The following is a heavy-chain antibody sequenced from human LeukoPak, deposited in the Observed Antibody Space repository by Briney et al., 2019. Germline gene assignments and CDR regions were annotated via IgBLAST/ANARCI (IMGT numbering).Heavy chain of an antibody. D-gene: IGHD3-22*01. CDR1: GGSISSGGYS. Sequence: PSETLSLTCAVSGGSISSGGYSWSWIRQPPGTGLEWIGYIYHSGSTYYNPSLQSRVTISVDRSKNQFSLKLSSVTAADTAVYYCARGAVVRNYYDSSGYYSWFDPWGQGTLVTVSS. CDR3: ARGAVVRNYYDSSGYYSWFDP. V-gene: IGHV4-30-2*01. J-gene: IGHJ5*02. CDR2: IYHSGST.